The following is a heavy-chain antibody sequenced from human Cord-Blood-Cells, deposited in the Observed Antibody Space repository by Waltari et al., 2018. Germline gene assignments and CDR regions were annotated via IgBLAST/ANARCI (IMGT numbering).Heavy chain of an antibody. V-gene: IGHV4-34*01. CDR2: INHSGST. CDR3: ARRGLTTHIVVVTAIDY. CDR1: GGSVSGYY. Sequence: QVQLQQWGAGLLKPSETLSLTCAVYGGSVSGYYWSWIPQPPGKGLEWSGEINHSGSTNYNPSLKSRVTISVDTSKNQFSLKLSSVTAADTAVYYCARRGLTTHIVVVTAIDYWGQGTLVTVSS. J-gene: IGHJ4*02. D-gene: IGHD2-21*02.